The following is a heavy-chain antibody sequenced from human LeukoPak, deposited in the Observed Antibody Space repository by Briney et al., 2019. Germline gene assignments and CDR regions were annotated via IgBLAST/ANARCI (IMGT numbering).Heavy chain of an antibody. V-gene: IGHV3-7*01. CDR2: IKGDGSEK. J-gene: IGHJ4*02. Sequence: GGSLRLSCAASEFTFSNYWMSWFRQAPGKGLEWVANIKGDGSEKRYVDSVRGRFTISRDNAKSSLYLQMNSLRAEDTAIYYCARYLNSGPADYWGQGSLVTVSS. CDR3: ARYLNSGPADY. D-gene: IGHD5-12*01. CDR1: EFTFSNYW.